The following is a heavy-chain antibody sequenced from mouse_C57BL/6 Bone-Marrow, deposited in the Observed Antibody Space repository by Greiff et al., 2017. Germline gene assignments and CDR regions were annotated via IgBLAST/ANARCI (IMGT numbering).Heavy chain of an antibody. J-gene: IGHJ1*03. CDR1: GFTFSSYT. CDR3: AIYDYGDFDV. V-gene: IGHV5-9*01. CDR2: IIGGGGST. Sequence: EVQVVESGGGLVKPGGSLKLSCAASGFTFSSYTMSWVRQTPEKRLEWVATIIGGGGSTYYPDSVKGRFTFTRDNAKNTLYLQMSSLRSEDTDLYYGAIYDYGDFDVWGTGTTVTVSS. D-gene: IGHD2-4*01.